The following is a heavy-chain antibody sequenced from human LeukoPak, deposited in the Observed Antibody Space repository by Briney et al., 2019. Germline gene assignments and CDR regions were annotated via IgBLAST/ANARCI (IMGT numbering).Heavy chain of an antibody. Sequence: SETLSLTCTVSGGSISSSSYYWGWIRQPPGKGLEWIGSIYYSGSTNYNPSLKSRVTISVDTSKNQFSLKLSSVTAADTAVYYCARAMHSSSWFKTDYWGQGTLVTVSS. D-gene: IGHD6-13*01. V-gene: IGHV4-39*07. J-gene: IGHJ4*02. CDR1: GGSISSSSYY. CDR3: ARAMHSSSWFKTDY. CDR2: IYYSGST.